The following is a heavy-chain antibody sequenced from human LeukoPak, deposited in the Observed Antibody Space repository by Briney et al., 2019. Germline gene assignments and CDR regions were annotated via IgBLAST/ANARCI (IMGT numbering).Heavy chain of an antibody. J-gene: IGHJ4*02. V-gene: IGHV3-7*03. CDR1: GFTFSNYW. CDR2: IKQDGSEK. Sequence: PGGSLRLSCAASGFTFSNYWMSWVRQAPGKGLEWVANIKQDGSEKYYVDSVKGRFTISRDSAKNSLYLQMSSLRSEDTAVYYCATDVWFGESSFDYWGQGTLVTVSS. CDR3: ATDVWFGESSFDY. D-gene: IGHD3-10*01.